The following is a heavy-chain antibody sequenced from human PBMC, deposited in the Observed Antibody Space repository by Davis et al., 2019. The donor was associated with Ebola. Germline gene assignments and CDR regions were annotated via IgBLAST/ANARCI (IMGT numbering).Heavy chain of an antibody. V-gene: IGHV1-46*01. CDR3: ARDHVVVPAAIFSAMDV. CDR2: INPSGGST. Sequence: ASVKVSCKASGYTFTSYYMHWVRQAPGQGLEWMGIINPSGGSTSYAQKFQGRVTMTRDTSTSTVYMELSSLRSEDTAVYYCARDHVVVPAAIFSAMDVWGQGTTVTVSS. J-gene: IGHJ6*02. CDR1: GYTFTSYY. D-gene: IGHD2-2*01.